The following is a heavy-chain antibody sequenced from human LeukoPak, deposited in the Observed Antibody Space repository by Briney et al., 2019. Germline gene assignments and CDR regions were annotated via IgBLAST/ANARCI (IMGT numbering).Heavy chain of an antibody. J-gene: IGHJ4*02. CDR1: GFIFSSYA. Sequence: GGSLRLSCAASGFIFSSYAMSWVRQAPGKGLEWVSAISGSGGSTYYADSVKGRFTISRDNSKDTLYLQMNSLRAEDTAVYYCAKVGGSGSYYEYWGQGTLVTVSS. CDR2: ISGSGGST. CDR3: AKVGGSGSYYEY. D-gene: IGHD3-10*01. V-gene: IGHV3-23*01.